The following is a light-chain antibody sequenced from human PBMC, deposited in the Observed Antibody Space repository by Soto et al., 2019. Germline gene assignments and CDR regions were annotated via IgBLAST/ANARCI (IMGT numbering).Light chain of an antibody. CDR2: GAS. V-gene: IGKV3-20*01. J-gene: IGKJ3*01. Sequence: EIVLTQSPGTLSLSPGERATLSCRASQSISSSYLAWYQQRPGQAPRLLIFGASYMATGIPDRFSGSGSGTAFTLTISRLEPEDFAVYYCQQYSSSPPEFTFGPGTKVDSK. CDR1: QSISSSY. CDR3: QQYSSSPPEFT.